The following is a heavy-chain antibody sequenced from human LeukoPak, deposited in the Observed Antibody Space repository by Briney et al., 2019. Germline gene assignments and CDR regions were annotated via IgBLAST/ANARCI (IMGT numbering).Heavy chain of an antibody. Sequence: SETLSLTCAVYGGSFSGYYWSWIRQPPGKGLEWIGEINHSGSTNYNPSLKSRVTISVDTSKNQFSLKLSSVTAADTAVYYCARVSGDQYSSGWYADPPHYYYYGMDVWGQGTTVTVSS. CDR3: ARVSGDQYSSGWYADPPHYYYYGMDV. D-gene: IGHD6-19*01. CDR1: GGSFSGYY. J-gene: IGHJ6*02. CDR2: INHSGST. V-gene: IGHV4-34*01.